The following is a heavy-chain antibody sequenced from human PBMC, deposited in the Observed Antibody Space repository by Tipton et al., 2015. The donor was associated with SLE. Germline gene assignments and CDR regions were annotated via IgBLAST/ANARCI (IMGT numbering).Heavy chain of an antibody. CDR2: IKEDGSEQ. J-gene: IGHJ4*02. CDR3: ARDAITFGAVIFTFDQ. D-gene: IGHD3-16*02. V-gene: IGHV3-7*01. CDR1: GFTFSRYF. Sequence: SLRLSCAASGFTFSRYFMSWVRQAPGKGLEWVANIKEDGSEQYYVDSVKGRFSISRDNAKNSMYLQMNSLRAEDTAVYYCARDAITFGAVIFTFDQWGQGTLVTVSS.